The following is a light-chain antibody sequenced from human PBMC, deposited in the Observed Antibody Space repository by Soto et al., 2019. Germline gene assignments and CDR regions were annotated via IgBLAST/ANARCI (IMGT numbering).Light chain of an antibody. J-gene: IGKJ3*01. V-gene: IGKV1-27*01. CDR1: QSISTY. CDR3: QKYNSVPFT. Sequence: DIQMTQSPSSLSASVGDRVTITCRASQSISTYLSWYQQRPGKAPKLLVYASSTLQSGVPSRFSGSGSGTAFTLTISGLQPEDVASYYCQKYNSVPFTFGPGTKVDI. CDR2: ASS.